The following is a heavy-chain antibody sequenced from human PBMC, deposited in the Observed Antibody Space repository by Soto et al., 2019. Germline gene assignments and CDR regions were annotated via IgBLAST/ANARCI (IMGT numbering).Heavy chain of an antibody. J-gene: IGHJ3*02. CDR3: TTTPLLYYGSGSYFYRRHAFDI. Sequence: EVQLVESGGGLVQPGRSLRLSCTASGFTFGDYAMSWFRQAPGKGLEWVGFIRSKAYGGTTEYAASVKGRFTISRDDSKSIAYLQMNSLKTEDTAVYYCTTTPLLYYGSGSYFYRRHAFDIWGQGTMVTVSS. CDR2: IRSKAYGGTT. D-gene: IGHD3-10*01. V-gene: IGHV3-49*03. CDR1: GFTFGDYA.